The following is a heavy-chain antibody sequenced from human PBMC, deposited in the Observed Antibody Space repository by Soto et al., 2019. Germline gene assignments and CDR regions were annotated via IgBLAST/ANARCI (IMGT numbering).Heavy chain of an antibody. CDR3: AKGYGDSYERTAFDY. V-gene: IGHV3-9*01. J-gene: IGHJ4*02. Sequence: GGSLRLSCTASGFTFDDYAMHWVRQAPGKGLEWVSGISWNSGSIGYAYSVKGRFTISRDNAKNSLYLQMNSLRAEDTALYYGAKGYGDSYERTAFDYWGQGTLVTVSS. D-gene: IGHD4-17*01. CDR1: GFTFDDYA. CDR2: ISWNSGSI.